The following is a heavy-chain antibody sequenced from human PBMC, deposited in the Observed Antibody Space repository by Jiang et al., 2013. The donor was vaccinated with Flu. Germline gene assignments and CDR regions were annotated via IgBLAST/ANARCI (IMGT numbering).Heavy chain of an antibody. J-gene: IGHJ4*02. CDR2: IYYSGST. CDR1: GGSISSSSYY. CDR3: ARVGTEISY. Sequence: PGLVKPSETLSLTCTVSGGSISSSSYYWGWIRQPPGKGLEWIGSIYYSGSTSYSPSLKSRVTISVDTSKNQFSLKLSSVTAADTAVYYCARVGTEISYWGQGTLVTVSS. D-gene: IGHD5-18*01. V-gene: IGHV4-39*07.